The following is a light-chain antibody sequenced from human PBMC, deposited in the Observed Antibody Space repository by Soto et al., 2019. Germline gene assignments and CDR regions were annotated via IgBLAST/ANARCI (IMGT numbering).Light chain of an antibody. CDR2: RNN. CDR3: AAWDDSLSGHVV. J-gene: IGLJ2*01. CDR1: SSNIGSNY. Sequence: QSVLTQPPSASVTPGQRVTISCSGSSSNIGSNYVYWYQQLPGPAPKLLIYRNNQRPSGVPDRFSGSKSGTSASLAISGLRSEDEAEYYCAAWDDSLSGHVVFGGGTKLTVL. V-gene: IGLV1-47*01.